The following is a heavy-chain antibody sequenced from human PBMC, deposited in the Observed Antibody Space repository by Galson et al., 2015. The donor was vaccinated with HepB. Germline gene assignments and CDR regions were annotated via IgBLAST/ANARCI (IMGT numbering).Heavy chain of an antibody. V-gene: IGHV6-1*01. Sequence: CAIPGDSVSSNSAAWNWIRQSPLRGLEWLGRTYYRSKWCNDYAVSVKGRITINPDTSKNQFSLQLNSVAPEDTAVYYCARMVGGTRHYWGQGTLVTVSS. CDR3: ARMVGGTRHY. CDR2: TYYRSKWCN. D-gene: IGHD1-26*01. CDR1: GDSVSSNSAA. J-gene: IGHJ4*02.